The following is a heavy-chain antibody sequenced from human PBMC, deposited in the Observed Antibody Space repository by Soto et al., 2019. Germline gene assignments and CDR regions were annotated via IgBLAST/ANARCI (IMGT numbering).Heavy chain of an antibody. Sequence: ASVKVSCKASGGTFSSYAISWVRQAPGQGLEWMGGIIPIFGTANYAQKFQGRVTITADESASTAYMELSSLRSEDTAVYYCARVHSGDYYDSSGPYNWFDPWGQGTLVTVS. CDR3: ARVHSGDYYDSSGPYNWFDP. D-gene: IGHD3-22*01. V-gene: IGHV1-69*13. J-gene: IGHJ5*02. CDR2: IIPIFGTA. CDR1: GGTFSSYA.